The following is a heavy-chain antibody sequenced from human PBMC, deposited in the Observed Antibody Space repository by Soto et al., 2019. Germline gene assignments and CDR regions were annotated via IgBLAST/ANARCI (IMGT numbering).Heavy chain of an antibody. V-gene: IGHV1-18*01. J-gene: IGHJ4*02. D-gene: IGHD3-9*01. Sequence: ASVKVSCKGSGYIFTSYGIAWVRQAPGQGLEWMGWISAHNGKTEYAQKFQGRVTVTRDTSTSTAYLELRSLRSDDTAVYYCVRFWPPPYSDALTDYTDAFDYWGQGTLVTVSS. CDR1: GYIFTSYG. CDR2: ISAHNGKT. CDR3: VRFWPPPYSDALTDYTDAFDY.